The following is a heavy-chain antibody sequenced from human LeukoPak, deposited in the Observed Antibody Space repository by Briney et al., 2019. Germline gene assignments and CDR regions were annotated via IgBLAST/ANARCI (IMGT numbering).Heavy chain of an antibody. J-gene: IGHJ4*02. V-gene: IGHV1-69*06. CDR1: GGTFSSYA. CDR3: ARGVEMATITEFDY. D-gene: IGHD5-24*01. Sequence: PVKASCKASGGTFSSYAISWVRQAPGQELEWMGGIIPIFGTANYAQKFQDRVTITADKSTSTAYMELSSLRSEDTAVYYCARGVEMATITEFDYWGQGTLVTVSS. CDR2: IIPIFGTA.